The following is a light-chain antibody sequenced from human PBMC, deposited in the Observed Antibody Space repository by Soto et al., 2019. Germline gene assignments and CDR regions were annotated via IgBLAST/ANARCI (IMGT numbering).Light chain of an antibody. CDR2: AAS. J-gene: IGKJ1*01. Sequence: AIQMTQSPSSLSASVGDRVTITCRASQGIRDELGWYQQKAGKAPNLLISAASRLQSGVPLRFSGRGSGTDFTLTISSLQPEDFATYYCLQDYDYPRTFGQGTKVELK. CDR3: LQDYDYPRT. V-gene: IGKV1-6*01. CDR1: QGIRDE.